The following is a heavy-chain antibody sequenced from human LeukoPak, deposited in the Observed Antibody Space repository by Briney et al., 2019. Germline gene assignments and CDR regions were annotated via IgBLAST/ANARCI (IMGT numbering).Heavy chain of an antibody. V-gene: IGHV3-7*01. Sequence: RGSLRLSCAASGFTFSSYWMSWVRQAPGKGLEWVANIKQDGSEKYYVDSVKGRFTISRDNAKNSLYLQMNSLRAEDTAVYYCARARKMATALFDYWGQGTLVTVSS. J-gene: IGHJ4*02. D-gene: IGHD5-24*01. CDR1: GFTFSSYW. CDR2: IKQDGSEK. CDR3: ARARKMATALFDY.